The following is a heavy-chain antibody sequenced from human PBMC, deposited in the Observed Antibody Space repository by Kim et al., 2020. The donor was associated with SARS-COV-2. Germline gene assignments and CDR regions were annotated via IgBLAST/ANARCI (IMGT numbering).Heavy chain of an antibody. V-gene: IGHV5-51*01. D-gene: IGHD5-18*01. CDR3: ATAHDTAMVYFDY. CDR2: IYPGDSDT. J-gene: IGHJ4*02. CDR1: GYSFTSYW. Sequence: ESLKISCKGSGYSFTSYWIGWVRQMPGKGLEWMGIIYPGDSDTRYSPSFQGQVTISADKSISTAYLQWSSLKASDTAMYYCATAHDTAMVYFDYWGQGTLVTVSS.